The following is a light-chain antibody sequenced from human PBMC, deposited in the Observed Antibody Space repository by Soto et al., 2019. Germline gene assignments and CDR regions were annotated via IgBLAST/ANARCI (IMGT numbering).Light chain of an antibody. Sequence: EIVMTQSPATLSVSPGERATLSCRASQSVSSNLARYQQKPGQAPRLLIYGASTRATGIPARFSGSGSGTEFTLTISSLRSEDFAVSYCQQYNNWPSFGGGTKVELK. CDR1: QSVSSN. J-gene: IGKJ4*01. CDR2: GAS. CDR3: QQYNNWPS. V-gene: IGKV3-15*01.